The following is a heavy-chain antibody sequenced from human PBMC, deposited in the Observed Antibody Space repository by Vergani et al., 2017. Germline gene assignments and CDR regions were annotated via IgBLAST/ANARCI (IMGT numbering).Heavy chain of an antibody. CDR1: GFTFSSYA. CDR2: ISSSSSYI. J-gene: IGHJ6*02. V-gene: IGHV3-21*01. D-gene: IGHD4-23*01. Sequence: EVQLLESGGGLVQPGGSLRLSCAASGFTFSSYAMSWVRQAPGKGLEWVSAISSSSSYIYYADSVKGRFTISRDNAKNSLYLQMNSLRAEDTAVYYCARYDSTVVTLDYYGMDVWGQGTTVTVSS. CDR3: ARYDSTVVTLDYYGMDV.